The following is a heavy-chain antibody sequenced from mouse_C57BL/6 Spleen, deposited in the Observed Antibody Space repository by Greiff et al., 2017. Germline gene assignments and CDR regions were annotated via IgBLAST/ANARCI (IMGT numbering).Heavy chain of an antibody. V-gene: IGHV1-55*01. J-gene: IGHJ4*01. CDR3: ARRGYYGFYAMDY. CDR2: IYPGSGST. D-gene: IGHD1-1*01. CDR1: GYTFTSYW. Sequence: QVQLQHPGAELVKPGASVKMSCKASGYTFTSYWITWVKQRPGQGLAWIGDIYPGSGSTNYNEKFKSKATLTVDTSSSTAYMQLSSLTSEDSAVYYCARRGYYGFYAMDYWGQGTSVTVSS.